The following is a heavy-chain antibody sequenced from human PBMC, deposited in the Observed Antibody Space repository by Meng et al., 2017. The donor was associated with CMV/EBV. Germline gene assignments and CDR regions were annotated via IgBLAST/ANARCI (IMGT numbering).Heavy chain of an antibody. D-gene: IGHD3-3*01. Sequence: SETLSLTCTVSGGSISSYYWSWIRQPPGKGLEWIGYIYYSGSTNYNPSLKSRVTISVDTSKNQFSLKLSSVTAADTAVYYCARGLGYDFWSGYYLEMDYSDYWGQGTLVTVSS. J-gene: IGHJ4*02. CDR3: ARGLGYDFWSGYYLEMDYSDY. CDR2: IYYSGST. V-gene: IGHV4-59*01. CDR1: GGSISSYY.